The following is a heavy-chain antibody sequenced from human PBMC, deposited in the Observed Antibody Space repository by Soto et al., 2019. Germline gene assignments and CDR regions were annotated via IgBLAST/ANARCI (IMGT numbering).Heavy chain of an antibody. CDR2: INHSGST. CDR1: GGSFSGYY. Sequence: SETLSLTCAVYGGSFSGYYWSWIRQPPGKGLEWIGEINHSGSTNYNPSLKSRVTISVDTSKNQFSLKLSSVTAADTAVYYCARRGRITIFGVVIIGHWFDPWGQGTLVTVSS. CDR3: ARRGRITIFGVVIIGHWFDP. D-gene: IGHD3-3*01. V-gene: IGHV4-34*01. J-gene: IGHJ5*02.